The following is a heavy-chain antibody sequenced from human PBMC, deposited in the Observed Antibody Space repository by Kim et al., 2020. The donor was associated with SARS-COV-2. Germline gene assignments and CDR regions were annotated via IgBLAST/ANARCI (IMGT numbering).Heavy chain of an antibody. CDR3: AKDGTRGYGMDV. Sequence: GGSLRLSCAASGFTFSSYAMSWVRQAPGKGLEWVSVIYSGGSSTYYADSVKGRFTISRDNSKNTLYLQMNSLRAEDTAVYYCAKDGTRGYGMDVWGQGTTVTVSS. D-gene: IGHD3-10*01. J-gene: IGHJ6*02. CDR1: GFTFSSYA. CDR2: IYSGGSST. V-gene: IGHV3-23*03.